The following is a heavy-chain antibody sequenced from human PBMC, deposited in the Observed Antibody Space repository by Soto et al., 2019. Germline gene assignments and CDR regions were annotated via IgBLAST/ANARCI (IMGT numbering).Heavy chain of an antibody. CDR1: GFTFSNYG. CDR3: GRGGSWSSDY. V-gene: IGHV3-33*01. CDR2: IWSDGSKK. Sequence: PSETLSLSCVESGFTFSNYGRHWVRQAPGKGLEWVAVIWSDGSKKYYADSVKGRFTVSRDTAKNTLYLQMDSLRVEDTAVYYCGRGGSWSSDYWGQGTLVTVSS. D-gene: IGHD6-13*01. J-gene: IGHJ4*02.